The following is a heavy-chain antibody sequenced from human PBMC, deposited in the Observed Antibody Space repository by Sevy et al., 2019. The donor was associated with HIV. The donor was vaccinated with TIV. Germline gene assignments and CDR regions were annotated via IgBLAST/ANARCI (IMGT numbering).Heavy chain of an antibody. V-gene: IGHV3-53*01. D-gene: IGHD1-26*01. CDR2: IYSGGST. J-gene: IGHJ3*02. CDR3: ARASGSRRAFDI. CDR1: GFTVSSNY. Sequence: GESLKISCAASGFTVSSNYMSWVRQAPGKGLEWVSVIYSGGSTYYADSVKGRFTISRDNSKNTLYLQMNSLRAEDTAGYYCARASGSRRAFDIWGQGTMVTVSS.